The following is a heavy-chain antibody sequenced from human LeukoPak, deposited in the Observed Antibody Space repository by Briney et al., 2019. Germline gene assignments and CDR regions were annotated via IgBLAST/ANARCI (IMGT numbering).Heavy chain of an antibody. CDR2: ISAYNGNT. CDR1: GYTFTSYG. J-gene: IGHJ4*02. V-gene: IGHV1-18*01. D-gene: IGHD6-13*01. CDR3: ARVRAAAGTLDY. Sequence: ASVKVSCKASGYTFTSYGISRVRQAPGQGLEWMGWISAYNGNTNYAQKLQGRVTMTTDTSTSKAYMELRSLRSDDTAVYYCARVRAAAGTLDYWGQGTLVTVSS.